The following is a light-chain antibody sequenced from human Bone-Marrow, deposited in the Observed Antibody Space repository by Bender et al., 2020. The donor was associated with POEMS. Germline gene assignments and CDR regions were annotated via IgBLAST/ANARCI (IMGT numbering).Light chain of an antibody. V-gene: IGLV2-8*01. CDR1: SSDVGAYKY. J-gene: IGLJ1*01. Sequence: QSALTQPASASGSPGQSVTISCTGTSSDVGAYKYVSWYQLHPGKGPKLLIYEVSERPSGVPARFSGSKSGNTASLTISGLQAEDEADYYCSSYRDSNTYVFGTGTKVTVL. CDR3: SSYRDSNTYV. CDR2: EVS.